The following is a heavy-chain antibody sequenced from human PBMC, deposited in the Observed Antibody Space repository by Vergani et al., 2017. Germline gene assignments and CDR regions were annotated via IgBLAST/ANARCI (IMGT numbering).Heavy chain of an antibody. CDR1: GYTFTGYY. Sequence: QVQLVQSGAEVKKPGASVKVSCKASGYTFTGYYMHWVRQAPGQGLEWMGWINPNSGGTNYAQKFQGKVTMTRHTSISTAYMELSRLRSDDTAVYYCARFTYYGSGEYYCDYWGQGTLVTVSS. CDR3: ARFTYYGSGEYYCDY. J-gene: IGHJ4*02. V-gene: IGHV1-2*02. D-gene: IGHD3-10*01. CDR2: INPNSGGT.